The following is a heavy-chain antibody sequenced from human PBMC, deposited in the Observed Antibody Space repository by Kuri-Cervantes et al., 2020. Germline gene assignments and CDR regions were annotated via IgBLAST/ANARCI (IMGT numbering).Heavy chain of an antibody. CDR2: IWYDGSNK. CDR1: GFAFSSYA. CDR3: ARESGPPRRGYSGYESGPLFDY. Sequence: GGSLRLSCAASGFAFSSYAMHWVRQAPGKGLEWVAVIWYDGSNKYYADSVKGRFTISRDNSKNTLCLQMNSLRAEDTAVYYCARESGPPRRGYSGYESGPLFDYWGQGTLVTVSS. J-gene: IGHJ4*02. D-gene: IGHD5-12*01. V-gene: IGHV3-30*07.